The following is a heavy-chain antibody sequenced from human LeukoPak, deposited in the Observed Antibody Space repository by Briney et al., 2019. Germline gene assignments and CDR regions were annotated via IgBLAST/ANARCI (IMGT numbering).Heavy chain of an antibody. V-gene: IGHV3-23*01. CDR2: IFPSGGEI. CDR1: GFTFSTFA. D-gene: IGHD2-8*02. CDR3: ATYRQVLLPFES. Sequence: PGGSLRLSCAASGFTFSTFAMIWVRQPPGKGLEWVSSIFPSGGEIHYAASVRGRFTTSRDNSKSTLSLQMNSLRVEDTAIYYCATYRQVLLPFESWGQGTLVTVSS. J-gene: IGHJ4*02.